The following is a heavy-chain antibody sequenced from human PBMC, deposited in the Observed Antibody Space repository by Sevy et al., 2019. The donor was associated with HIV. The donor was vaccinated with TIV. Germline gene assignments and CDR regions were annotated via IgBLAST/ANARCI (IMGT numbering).Heavy chain of an antibody. Sequence: SETLSITCTVSGGSISSYYWSWIRQPAGKGLEWIGRIYTSGSTNYNPSLKSRVTMSVDTSKNQFSLKLSSVTAADTAVYYCARDSFVVVVAATPYNWLDPWGQGTLVTVSS. CDR3: ARDSFVVVVAATPYNWLDP. CDR1: GGSISSYY. D-gene: IGHD2-15*01. J-gene: IGHJ5*02. V-gene: IGHV4-4*07. CDR2: IYTSGST.